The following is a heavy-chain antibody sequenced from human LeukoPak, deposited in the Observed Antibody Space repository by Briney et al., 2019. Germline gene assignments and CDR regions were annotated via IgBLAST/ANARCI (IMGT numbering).Heavy chain of an antibody. CDR2: INPNSGGT. CDR1: GYTFTGYY. V-gene: IGHV1-2*02. J-gene: IGHJ4*02. CDR3: ARDSGERGSGSYLIAY. D-gene: IGHD3-10*01. Sequence: ASVKVSCTASGYTFTGYYMHWVRQAPGQGPQWMGWINPNSGGTNYAQKFQGRVTMTRDTSISTAYMELRRLRSDDTAVYYWARDSGERGSGSYLIAYWGQGTLVTVSS.